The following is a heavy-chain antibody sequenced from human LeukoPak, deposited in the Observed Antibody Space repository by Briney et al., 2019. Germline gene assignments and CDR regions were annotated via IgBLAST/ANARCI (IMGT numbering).Heavy chain of an antibody. CDR1: GFTFSSYS. Sequence: GGSLRLSCAASGFTFSSYSMNWVRQAPGEGLEWVSSISSSSSYIYYADSVKGRFTISRDNAKNSLYLQMNSLRAGDTAVYYCAREKASTTGTTDYDYWGQGTLVTVSS. J-gene: IGHJ4*02. D-gene: IGHD1-1*01. CDR2: ISSSSSYI. V-gene: IGHV3-21*01. CDR3: AREKASTTGTTDYDY.